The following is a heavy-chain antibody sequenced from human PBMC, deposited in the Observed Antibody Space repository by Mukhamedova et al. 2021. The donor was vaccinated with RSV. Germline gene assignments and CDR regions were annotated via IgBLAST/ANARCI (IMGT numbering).Heavy chain of an antibody. Sequence: RSKANSYATAYAASVKGRFIISRDDSKNTAYLQMNSLKTEDTAVYYCRAYYDILTGYYNVDYWGQGTLVTVSS. D-gene: IGHD3-9*01. CDR3: RAYYDILTGYYNVDY. V-gene: IGHV3-73*01. J-gene: IGHJ4*02. CDR2: RSKANSYAT.